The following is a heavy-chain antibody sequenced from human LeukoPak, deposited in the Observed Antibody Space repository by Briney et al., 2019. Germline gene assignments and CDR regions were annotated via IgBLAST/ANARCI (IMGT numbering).Heavy chain of an antibody. D-gene: IGHD1-14*01. Sequence: GGSLRLSCAASGFTFSNAWMSWVRQAPGKGLEWVSYISSSGSTIYYADSVKGRFTISRDNAKNSLYLQMNSLRAEDTAVYYCARDLRRPRNLFDYWGQGTLVTVSS. V-gene: IGHV3-11*04. CDR3: ARDLRRPRNLFDY. J-gene: IGHJ4*02. CDR1: GFTFSNAW. CDR2: ISSSGSTI.